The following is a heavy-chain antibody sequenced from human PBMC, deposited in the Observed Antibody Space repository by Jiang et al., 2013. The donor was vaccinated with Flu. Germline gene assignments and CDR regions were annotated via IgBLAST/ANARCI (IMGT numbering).Heavy chain of an antibody. D-gene: IGHD3-22*01. Sequence: SGAEVKKPGSSVKVSCKASGYTFSTYSMHWVRQAPGQRLEYMGWITNNNGNTKYSQKFEGRVTITRDTSASTAYMELSSLRSEDTAVYYCARSLNYYDSSGYPIDYWGQGTLVTVSS. V-gene: IGHV1-3*04. CDR3: ARSLNYYDSSGYPIDY. CDR2: ITNNNGNT. J-gene: IGHJ4*02. CDR1: GYTFSTYS.